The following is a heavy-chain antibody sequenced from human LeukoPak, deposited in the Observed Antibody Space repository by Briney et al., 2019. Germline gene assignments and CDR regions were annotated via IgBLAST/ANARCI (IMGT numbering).Heavy chain of an antibody. V-gene: IGHV1-3*04. CDR1: GYTFTTYA. CDR2: INTGNGNT. Sequence: VASVKVSCKASGYTFTTYAMHWVRQAPGQRLEWMGWINTGNGNTKYSQKFQGRVTITRDTSASTAYMELSSPTSEDTAVYYCARDFLGGYDYEGYWGQGTLVTVSS. CDR3: ARDFLGGYDYEGY. D-gene: IGHD5-12*01. J-gene: IGHJ4*02.